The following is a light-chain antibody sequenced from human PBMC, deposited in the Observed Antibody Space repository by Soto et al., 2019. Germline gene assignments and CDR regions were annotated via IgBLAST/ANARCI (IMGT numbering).Light chain of an antibody. CDR2: DVS. J-gene: IGKJ5*01. Sequence: EIMMTQSPNTLSASLVVRDTLSFWASQSVISNLAWYQQKPGQAPRLLIYDVSTRATGIPTRFSGSGSGTEFTLTISSLQPDDFATYYCQQYNTYSTFGQGTLLEI. CDR3: QQYNTYST. V-gene: IGKV3D-15*01. CDR1: QSVISN.